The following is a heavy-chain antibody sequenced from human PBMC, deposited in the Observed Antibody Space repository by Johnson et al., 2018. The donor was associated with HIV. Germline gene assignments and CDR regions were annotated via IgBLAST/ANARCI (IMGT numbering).Heavy chain of an antibody. V-gene: IGHV3-23*04. CDR3: AKGSRARAVDDFWSGVPDAFDI. J-gene: IGHJ3*02. CDR2: ISGSGGST. D-gene: IGHD3-3*01. CDR1: GFTFSSYA. Sequence: VQLVESGGGLVQPGGSLRLSCAVSGFTFSSYAMSWVRQAPGKGLEWVSAISGSGGSTYYADSVKGRFTISRDNAKNSLYLQMNSLRPEDTAVYYCAKGSRARAVDDFWSGVPDAFDIGGQGTMVTVSS.